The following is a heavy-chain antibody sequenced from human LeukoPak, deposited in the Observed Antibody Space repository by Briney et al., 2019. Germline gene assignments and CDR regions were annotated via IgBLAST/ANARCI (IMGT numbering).Heavy chain of an antibody. V-gene: IGHV1-2*02. CDR1: GFTFTDHF. J-gene: IGHJ4*02. CDR3: ARDFNWGADY. Sequence: ASVKVSCKASGFTFTDHFMHWVRQAPGHGLEWMGWINGNSGATFYAQKFQDRVTVTRDTSISTMYIELNRLTSDDTAVYFCARDFNWGADYWGQGTLVAVSS. D-gene: IGHD7-27*01. CDR2: INGNSGAT.